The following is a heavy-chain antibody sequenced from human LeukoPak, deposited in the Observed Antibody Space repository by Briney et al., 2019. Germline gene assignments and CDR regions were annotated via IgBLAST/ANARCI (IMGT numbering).Heavy chain of an antibody. J-gene: IGHJ4*02. V-gene: IGHV4-59*08. Sequence: SETLSLTCTVSGGSISSYYWSWIRQPPGKGLEWIGYIYYSGSTNYNPSLKSRVTISVDTSKNQFSLKLSSVTAADTAVYYCARAVAGTHFDYWGQGTLVTVSS. CDR3: ARAVAGTHFDY. D-gene: IGHD6-19*01. CDR2: IYYSGST. CDR1: GGSISSYY.